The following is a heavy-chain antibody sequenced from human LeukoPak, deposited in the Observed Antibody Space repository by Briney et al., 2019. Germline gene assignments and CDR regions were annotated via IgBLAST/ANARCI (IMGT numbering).Heavy chain of an antibody. J-gene: IGHJ3*01. Sequence: ASVKVSCKASNYAFASYGLSWVRQAPGQGLQWVGWISPYDGNTNYAQRFQARVTMSIDKSTRTVYMELRRLRLDDTAVYYCVRVWPPNAVDRGMTYSDFTALDVWGQGTTVIVSS. V-gene: IGHV1-18*01. CDR1: NYAFASYG. D-gene: IGHD1-20*01. CDR2: ISPYDGNT. CDR3: VRVWPPNAVDRGMTYSDFTALDV.